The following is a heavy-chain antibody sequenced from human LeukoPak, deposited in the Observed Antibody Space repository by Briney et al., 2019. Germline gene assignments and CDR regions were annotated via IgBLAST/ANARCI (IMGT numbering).Heavy chain of an antibody. CDR2: IYYSGSP. J-gene: IGHJ6*02. CDR3: ARGPELGYYYDSSGFSYYGMDV. D-gene: IGHD3-22*01. V-gene: IGHV4-31*03. CDR1: GGTISSGGYY. Sequence: SGTLSLTCTVSGGTISSGGYYWIWIRHHPGKGLEWIGYIYYSGSPYYNPCLKSRVTISVDTSKNQFSLKLSSVTAAGTAVYYCARGPELGYYYDSSGFSYYGMDVWGQGTTVTVSS.